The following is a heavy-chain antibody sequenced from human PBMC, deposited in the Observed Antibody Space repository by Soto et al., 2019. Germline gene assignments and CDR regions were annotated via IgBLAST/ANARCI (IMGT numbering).Heavy chain of an antibody. CDR1: GFSFSSFA. D-gene: IGHD1-26*01. Sequence: LVESGGGVVQPGRSLRLSCAASGFSFSSFAMHWVRQSPRKGLEWLSVVSFDGGVKFYADSVKGRFTISRDNSENTVYLERNSLSPDDTALYYCASEKEAGATGLFYFQHWGQGTLVTVSS. CDR3: ASEKEAGATGLFYFQH. J-gene: IGHJ1*01. V-gene: IGHV3-30-3*01. CDR2: VSFDGGVK.